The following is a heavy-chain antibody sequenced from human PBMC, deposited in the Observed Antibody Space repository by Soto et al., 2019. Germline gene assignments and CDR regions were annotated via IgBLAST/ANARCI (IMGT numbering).Heavy chain of an antibody. Sequence: QVELVQSGAEVKNPGASVKVSCKASGYTLSSYGITWVRQAPGQGLMWMGWISVYNDNTNYAQKFQGRVTMTTDTSTNTAYMVLRSLRSDDTAIYYCARRGGVATSVDYWGQGTLVTVSS. D-gene: IGHD5-12*01. CDR1: GYTLSSYG. CDR3: ARRGGVATSVDY. V-gene: IGHV1-18*01. CDR2: ISVYNDNT. J-gene: IGHJ4*02.